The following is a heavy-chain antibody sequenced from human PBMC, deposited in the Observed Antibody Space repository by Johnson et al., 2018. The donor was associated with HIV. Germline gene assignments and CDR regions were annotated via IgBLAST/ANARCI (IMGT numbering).Heavy chain of an antibody. D-gene: IGHD4-17*01. CDR3: ARALTTDAFDI. V-gene: IGHV3-NL1*01. J-gene: IGHJ3*02. CDR1: GFAFSSYG. CDR2: INWNGGST. Sequence: QVQLVESGGGLVQPGGSLRLSCAASGFAFSSYGMHWVRQAPGKGLEWVSGINWNGGSTNYADSVKGRFTISRDNSKNTLYLQMNSLRAEDTAVYYCARALTTDAFDIWGQGTMVTVSS.